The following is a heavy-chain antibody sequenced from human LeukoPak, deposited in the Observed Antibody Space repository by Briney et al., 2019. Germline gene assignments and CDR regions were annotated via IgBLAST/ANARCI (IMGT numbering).Heavy chain of an antibody. V-gene: IGHV4-4*07. CDR1: GGSFSGYY. J-gene: IGHJ2*01. CDR2: IETSGNT. Sequence: SETLSLTCAVYGGSFSGYYWSWIRQPAGKGLEWIGRIETSGNTNYKPSLKSRVTMSVDTSKNQFSLKLSSVTAADTAVYYCAREVGGYSYGYRPTELYWYFDLWGRGTLVTVSS. CDR3: AREVGGYSYGYRPTELYWYFDL. D-gene: IGHD5-18*01.